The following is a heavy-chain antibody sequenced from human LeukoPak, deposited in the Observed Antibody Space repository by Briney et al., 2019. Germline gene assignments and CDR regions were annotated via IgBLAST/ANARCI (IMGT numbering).Heavy chain of an antibody. V-gene: IGHV3-23*01. J-gene: IGHJ4*02. CDR2: ISSNGGST. Sequence: HPAGSLRLSCAASGFTFSSYAMSWVRQAPATGLDWVSAISSNGGSTYYADSVKGRLTTSRDNSKNTLYLQMNSLRTADTAVYYWAKDSSGLFLQVRWRRVPCFDYWGQGTLVTVSS. CDR1: GFTFSSYA. D-gene: IGHD6-25*01. CDR3: AKDSSGLFLQVRWRRVPCFDY.